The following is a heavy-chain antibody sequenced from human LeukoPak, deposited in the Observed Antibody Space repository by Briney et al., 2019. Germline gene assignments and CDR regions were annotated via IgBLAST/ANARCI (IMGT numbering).Heavy chain of an antibody. D-gene: IGHD6-13*01. Sequence: SVKVSCKASGGTFSSYAISWVRQAPGQGLEWMGGIIPIFGTANYAQKFQGRVTITADESTSTAYMELSSLRSEDTAVYYCARELRGIAAAALSPWGQGTLVTVSS. CDR3: ARELRGIAAAALSP. V-gene: IGHV1-69*13. J-gene: IGHJ5*02. CDR1: GGTFSSYA. CDR2: IIPIFGTA.